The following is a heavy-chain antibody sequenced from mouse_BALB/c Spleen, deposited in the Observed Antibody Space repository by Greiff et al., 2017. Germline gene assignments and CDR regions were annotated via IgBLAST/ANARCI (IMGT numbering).Heavy chain of an antibody. CDR1: GFTFSDYY. CDR3: ARGEAYYAMDY. V-gene: IGHV5-4*02. J-gene: IGHJ4*01. Sequence: EVQLQESGGGLVKPGGSLKLSCAASGFTFSDYYMYWVRQTPEKRLEWVATISDGGSYTYYPDSVKGRFTISRDNAKNNLYLQMSSLKSEDTAMYYCARGEAYYAMDYWGQGTSVTVSS. CDR2: ISDGGSYT.